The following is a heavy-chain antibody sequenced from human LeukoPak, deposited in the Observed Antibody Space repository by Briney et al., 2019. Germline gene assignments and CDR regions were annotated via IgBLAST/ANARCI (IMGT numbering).Heavy chain of an antibody. D-gene: IGHD3-22*01. Sequence: GASVKVSCKASGYTFTSYDINWVRQATGQGLEWMGWMNPNSGNTGYAQKFQGRVTITRNTSISTAYMELSSLRSEDTAVYYCARGLNYYDSSPFDYWGQGTLVTVSS. CDR2: MNPNSGNT. V-gene: IGHV1-8*03. CDR1: GYTFTSYD. CDR3: ARGLNYYDSSPFDY. J-gene: IGHJ4*02.